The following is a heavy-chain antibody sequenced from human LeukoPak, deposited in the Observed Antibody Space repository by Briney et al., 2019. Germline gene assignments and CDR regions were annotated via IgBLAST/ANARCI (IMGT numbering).Heavy chain of an antibody. D-gene: IGHD3-16*02. V-gene: IGHV3-30*02. Sequence: PGGSLRLSCAASGFTFSSYGMHWVRQAPGKGLEWVAFIRYDGSNKYYADSVKGRFTISRDNSKNTLYLQMNSLRAEDTAVYYCAKDQLGITFGGVIVSGYFDYWGQGTLVTVSS. J-gene: IGHJ4*02. CDR2: IRYDGSNK. CDR1: GFTFSSYG. CDR3: AKDQLGITFGGVIVSGYFDY.